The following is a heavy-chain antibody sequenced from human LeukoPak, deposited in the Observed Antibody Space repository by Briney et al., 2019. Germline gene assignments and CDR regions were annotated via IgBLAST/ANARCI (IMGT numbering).Heavy chain of an antibody. D-gene: IGHD2-2*01. CDR3: AKDRTGSRPYYFDY. CDR2: IKQDGSEK. CDR1: GFTFSSYW. V-gene: IGHV3-7*03. Sequence: GGSLRLSCAASGFTFSSYWMSWVRQAPGKGLKWVANIKQDGSEKHYVDSVKGRFTISRDNAKNSLYLQMNSLRAEDTAVYYCAKDRTGSRPYYFDYWGQGTLVTVSS. J-gene: IGHJ4*02.